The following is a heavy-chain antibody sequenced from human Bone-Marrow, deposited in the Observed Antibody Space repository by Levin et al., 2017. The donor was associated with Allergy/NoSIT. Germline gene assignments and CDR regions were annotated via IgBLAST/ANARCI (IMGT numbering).Heavy chain of an antibody. CDR2: ISYDGTNK. D-gene: IGHD5-12*01. Sequence: GESLKISCAASGFTFTNYAMHWVRQAPGKGLEWVAVISYDGTNKYYADSVKGRFTISRDNSKNTLYLQMNSLRAEDTAVYYCAKIPNRSGYDPSFYYYYMDVWGKGTTVTVSS. J-gene: IGHJ6*03. CDR3: AKIPNRSGYDPSFYYYYMDV. V-gene: IGHV3-30*18. CDR1: GFTFTNYA.